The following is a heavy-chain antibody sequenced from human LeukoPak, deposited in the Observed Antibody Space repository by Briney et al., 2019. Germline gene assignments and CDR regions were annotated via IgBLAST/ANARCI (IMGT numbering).Heavy chain of an antibody. J-gene: IGHJ4*02. CDR2: IYYSGST. CDR3: ARYHSTWGLNY. CDR1: GGSISSSRYY. D-gene: IGHD2-2*01. Sequence: SETLSLTCTVSGGSISSSRYYRGWIRQPPGKGLEWIGNIYYSGSTYYNPSLKSRVTISVDTSKNQFSLKLSSVTATDTAVYYCARYHSTWGLNYWGQGTLVTVSS. V-gene: IGHV4-39*01.